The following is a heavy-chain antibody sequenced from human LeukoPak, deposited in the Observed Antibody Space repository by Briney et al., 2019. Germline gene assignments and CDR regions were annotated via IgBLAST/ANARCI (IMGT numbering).Heavy chain of an antibody. D-gene: IGHD3-10*01. CDR2: ISAYSGNT. CDR3: ARRLSLHGREGFGFGD. V-gene: IGHV1-18*04. J-gene: IGHJ4*01. Sequence: GASVKVSCKASGYTFTSYGISWVRQAPGQRLEWIGWISAYSGNTNYAQKLQGRVTMTTDTSTSTAYMELRSLRSDDTAVDYCARRLSLHGREGFGFGDWGHGILVTV. CDR1: GYTFTSYG.